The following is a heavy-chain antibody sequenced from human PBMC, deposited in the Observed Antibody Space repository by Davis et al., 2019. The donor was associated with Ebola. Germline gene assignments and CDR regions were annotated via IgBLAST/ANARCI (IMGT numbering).Heavy chain of an antibody. CDR2: ISSGSSTI. V-gene: IGHV3-48*04. CDR3: AREYYGSSGYSRSFDY. J-gene: IGHJ4*02. CDR1: GFTFSSHT. D-gene: IGHD3-22*01. Sequence: GGSLRLSCAASGFTFSSHTMNWVRQAPGKGLEYVSYISSGSSTIYYADSVKGRFTISRDNAKNSLFLQMDSLRVEDTAVYYCAREYYGSSGYSRSFDYWGQGSLVTVSS.